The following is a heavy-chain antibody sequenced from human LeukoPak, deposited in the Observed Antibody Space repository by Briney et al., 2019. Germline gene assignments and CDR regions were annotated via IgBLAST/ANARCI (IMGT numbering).Heavy chain of an antibody. CDR2: IHHTGRT. CDR3: AKNGYYSSDS. CDR1: GGPITNDNW. D-gene: IGHD1-26*01. V-gene: IGHV4-4*02. J-gene: IGHJ4*02. Sequence: SETLSLTCVVSGGPITNDNWWNWVRQPPGKGLKWIGEIHHTGRTNYNPSLKSRVTISVDKSKNAFSLKVTSVTAADTAVYYCAKNGYYSSDSWGPGTLVTVSS.